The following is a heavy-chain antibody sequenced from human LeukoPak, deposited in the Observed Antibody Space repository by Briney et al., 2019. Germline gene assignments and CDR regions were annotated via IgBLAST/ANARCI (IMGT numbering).Heavy chain of an antibody. CDR3: ARDYEGLVWFGKLSY. D-gene: IGHD3-10*01. CDR2: ISSSSSRI. J-gene: IGHJ4*02. Sequence: GGSLRLSCAASGFTFSGYSMNWVRQAPGKGLEWVSYISSSSSRIYYADSVKGRFTISRDNAKNSLYLQMNSLRDEDTAVYYCARDYEGLVWFGKLSYWGQGTLVTVSS. V-gene: IGHV3-48*02. CDR1: GFTFSGYS.